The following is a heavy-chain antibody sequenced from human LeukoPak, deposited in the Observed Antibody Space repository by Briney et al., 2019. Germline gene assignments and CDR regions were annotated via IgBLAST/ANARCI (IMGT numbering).Heavy chain of an antibody. CDR1: GFRFSSYA. J-gene: IGHJ6*02. CDR3: ARVGGYSGSYYGMDV. CDR2: ISYDGSNK. Sequence: GGSLRLSCAASGFRFSSYAMHWVRQAPGKGLEWVAVISYDGSNKYYADSVKGRFTISRDNSKNTLYLQMNSLRAEDTAVYYCARVGGYSGSYYGMDVWGQGTTVTVSS. V-gene: IGHV3-30-3*01. D-gene: IGHD1-26*01.